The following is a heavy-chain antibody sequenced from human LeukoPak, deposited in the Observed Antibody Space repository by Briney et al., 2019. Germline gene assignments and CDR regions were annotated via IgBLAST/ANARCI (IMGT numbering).Heavy chain of an antibody. Sequence: SETLSLTCAVYGGSFSGYYWSWIRQPPGKGLEWIGEINHSGSTSYNSSVKSRVTISVDTPKNQFSLKLSSVTAADTAVYYCARGLDYYDSSGYRLPALGYWGQGTLVTVSS. V-gene: IGHV4-34*01. D-gene: IGHD3-22*01. CDR2: INHSGST. CDR3: ARGLDYYDSSGYRLPALGY. J-gene: IGHJ4*02. CDR1: GGSFSGYY.